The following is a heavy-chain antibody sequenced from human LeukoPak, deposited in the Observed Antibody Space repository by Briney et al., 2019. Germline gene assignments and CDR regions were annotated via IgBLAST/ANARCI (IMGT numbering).Heavy chain of an antibody. D-gene: IGHD3-22*01. CDR3: ACLTYYYDSSLIDDAFDI. Sequence: GSSVKVSCKASGGTFSSYAISWVRQAPGQGLEWMGGIIPIFGTANYAQKFQGRVTITTDESTSTAYMGLSSLRSEDTGVYYCACLTYYYDSSLIDDAFDIWGQGTMVTVSS. CDR2: IIPIFGTA. CDR1: GGTFSSYA. V-gene: IGHV1-69*05. J-gene: IGHJ3*02.